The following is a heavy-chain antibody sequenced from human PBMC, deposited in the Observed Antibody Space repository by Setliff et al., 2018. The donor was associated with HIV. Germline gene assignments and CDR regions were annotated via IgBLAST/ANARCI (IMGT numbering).Heavy chain of an antibody. CDR1: GGFIKNSNYY. CDR2: IPYSGST. CDR3: ARGPNWNYEGAWDY. Sequence: SETLSLTCTVYGGFIKNSNYYWGWIRQPPGKGLEWIGNIPYSGSTYYNPSLKSRVTISVDTSKNQFSLKLSSVTAADTAVYYCARGPNWNYEGAWDYWGQGTLVTVSS. V-gene: IGHV4-39*01. D-gene: IGHD1-7*01. J-gene: IGHJ4*02.